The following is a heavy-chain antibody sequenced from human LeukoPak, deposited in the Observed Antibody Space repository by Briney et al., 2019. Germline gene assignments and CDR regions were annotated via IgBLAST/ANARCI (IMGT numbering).Heavy chain of an antibody. D-gene: IGHD3-22*01. J-gene: IGHJ4*02. CDR2: ISAYNGNT. CDR1: GYTFTSYG. CDR3: ARDGAHYDSSGYPVYYFDY. V-gene: IGHV1-18*01. Sequence: ASVKVSCKASGYTFTSYGISWVGQAPGQGLEWMGWISAYNGNTNYAQKFQGRVTITRDTSASTAYMELSSLRSEDTAVYYCARDGAHYDSSGYPVYYFDYWGQGTLVTVSS.